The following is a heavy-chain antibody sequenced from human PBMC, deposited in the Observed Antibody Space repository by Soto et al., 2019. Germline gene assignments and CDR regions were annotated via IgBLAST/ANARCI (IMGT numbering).Heavy chain of an antibody. Sequence: SETLSLTCAVSGGSISSGGYYWGWIRQPPGKGLEWIGSIYYSGSTYYNPSLKSRVTISVDTSKNQFSLKLSSVTAADTAVYYCARLLESWGRDGYNYYFDYWGQGTLVTVSS. D-gene: IGHD5-12*01. J-gene: IGHJ4*02. V-gene: IGHV4-39*01. CDR2: IYYSGST. CDR1: GGSISSGGYY. CDR3: ARLLESWGRDGYNYYFDY.